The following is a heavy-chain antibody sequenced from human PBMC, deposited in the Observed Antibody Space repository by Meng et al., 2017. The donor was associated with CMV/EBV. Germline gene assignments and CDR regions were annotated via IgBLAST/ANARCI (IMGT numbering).Heavy chain of an antibody. Sequence: SGPTLVKPTETLTLTCTVSGFSLSNARMGVSWIRQPPGKALEWLAHNFSNDEKSYSTSLKSRLTISKDTSKSKVVLTMTNMDPVDTATYYCAREYSSSSGYYYYGMDVWGQGTTVTVSS. J-gene: IGHJ6*02. V-gene: IGHV2-26*01. CDR2: NFSNDEK. CDR3: AREYSSSSGYYYYGMDV. D-gene: IGHD6-6*01. CDR1: GFSLSNARMG.